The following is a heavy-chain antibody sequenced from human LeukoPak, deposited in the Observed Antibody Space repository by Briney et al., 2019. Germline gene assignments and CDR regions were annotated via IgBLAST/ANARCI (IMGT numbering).Heavy chain of an antibody. CDR1: GGSISNYY. Sequence: SETLSLTCTVSGGSISNYYWNWIRQPPGKGLEWIGYIYYTGSSNYNPSLKSRVTTSVDTSKNQFSLKLSSVTAADTAVYYCARDRLQLQSWGQGTLVTVSS. CDR3: ARDRLQLQS. V-gene: IGHV4-59*01. D-gene: IGHD5-24*01. J-gene: IGHJ5*02. CDR2: IYYTGSS.